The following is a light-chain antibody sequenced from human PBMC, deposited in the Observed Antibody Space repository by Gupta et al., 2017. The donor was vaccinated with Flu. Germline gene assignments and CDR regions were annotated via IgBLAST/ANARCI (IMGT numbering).Light chain of an antibody. CDR3: STWDDSLHGWV. CDR2: GDD. Sequence: QSGLTQPPSASGPPGQRVTISCSGSGSNIGSNTLIWFQQLPGAAPKVLLYGDDQRPSGVPDRFPGSRSGTSASLAIXGXKSEDEXDYFCSTWDDSLHGWVFGGGTKLTVL. V-gene: IGLV1-44*01. CDR1: GSNIGSNT. J-gene: IGLJ3*02.